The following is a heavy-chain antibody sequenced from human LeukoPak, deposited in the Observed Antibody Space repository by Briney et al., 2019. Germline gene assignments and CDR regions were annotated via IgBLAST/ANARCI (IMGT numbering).Heavy chain of an antibody. CDR1: GDSVSSNSAA. V-gene: IGHV6-1*01. J-gene: IGHJ5*02. CDR2: TYYRSKWYN. D-gene: IGHD3-10*01. Sequence: SQTLSLTCAISGDSVSSNSAAWNWIRQSPSRGLEWLGRTYYRSKWYNDYAVSVESRITINPDTSKNQFSLQLNSVTPEDTAVYYCARVLLWFGESAWFDPWGQGTLVTVSS. CDR3: ARVLLWFGESAWFDP.